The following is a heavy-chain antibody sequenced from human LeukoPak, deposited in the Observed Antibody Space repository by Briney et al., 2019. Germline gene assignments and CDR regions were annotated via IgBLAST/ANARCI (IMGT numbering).Heavy chain of an antibody. D-gene: IGHD3-9*01. J-gene: IGHJ4*02. CDR2: VYYSGST. CDR1: GDSISSYY. CDR3: ARGPTAYPYFDS. Sequence: SETLSLTCTVSGDSISSYYWSWIRQPPGKGLEWIGYVYYSGSTNYNPSLKSRVAISVDTSKIQFSLKLSSVTAADTAVYYCARGPTAYPYFDSWGQGTLVTVSS. V-gene: IGHV4-59*01.